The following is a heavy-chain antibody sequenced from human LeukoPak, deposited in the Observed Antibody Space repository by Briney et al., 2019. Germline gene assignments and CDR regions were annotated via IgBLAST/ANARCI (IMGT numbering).Heavy chain of an antibody. J-gene: IGHJ5*02. V-gene: IGHV3-30*02. CDR2: IRYDGSNK. Sequence: GGSLRLSCAASGFTFSSYGMHWVRQAPGKGLEWVAFIRYDGSNKYYADSVKGRFTISRDNSKNTLYLQMNSLRAEDTAVYYCAKAPYGAGSYYWFDPWGQGTLVTVSS. CDR3: AKAPYGAGSYYWFDP. CDR1: GFTFSSYG. D-gene: IGHD3-10*01.